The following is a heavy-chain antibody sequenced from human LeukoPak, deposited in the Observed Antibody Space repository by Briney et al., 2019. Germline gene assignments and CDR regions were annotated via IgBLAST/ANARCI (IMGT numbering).Heavy chain of an antibody. D-gene: IGHD2-2*02. CDR1: GGSISSYY. Sequence: SETLSLTCTVSGGSISSYYWSWIRQPPGKGLEWIGYIYYSGSTNYNPSLKSRVTISVDTSKNQFSLKLSSVTAADTAVYYCASTQQYCSSTSCYTNWFDPWGQGTLVTVSS. V-gene: IGHV4-59*01. CDR3: ASTQQYCSSTSCYTNWFDP. J-gene: IGHJ5*02. CDR2: IYYSGST.